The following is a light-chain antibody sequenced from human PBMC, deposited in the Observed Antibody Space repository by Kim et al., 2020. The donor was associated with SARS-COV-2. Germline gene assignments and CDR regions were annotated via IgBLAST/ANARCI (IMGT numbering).Light chain of an antibody. J-gene: IGLJ2*01. CDR2: RNN. Sequence: GPMFTISCSGGSSNIGSNYVYWYQQIPGTAPKLLIYRNNQRPSGVPDRFSGSKSGTSASLAISGLRSEDEADYYCAAWDDSLSGPVFGGGTQLTVL. V-gene: IGLV1-47*01. CDR3: AAWDDSLSGPV. CDR1: SSNIGSNY.